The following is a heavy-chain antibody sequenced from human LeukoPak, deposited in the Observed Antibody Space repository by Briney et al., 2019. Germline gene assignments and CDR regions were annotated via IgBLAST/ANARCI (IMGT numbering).Heavy chain of an antibody. CDR3: ARSYSSSWYESLWFDY. CDR2: IYYSGST. CDR1: GGSISSSSYY. Sequence: SETLSLTCTVSGGSISSSSYYWGWIRQPPGKGLEWIGSIYYSGSTYYNPSLKSRVTISVDTSKNQFSLKLSSVTAADTAVYYCARSYSSSWYESLWFDYWGQGTLVTVSS. J-gene: IGHJ4*02. V-gene: IGHV4-39*01. D-gene: IGHD6-13*01.